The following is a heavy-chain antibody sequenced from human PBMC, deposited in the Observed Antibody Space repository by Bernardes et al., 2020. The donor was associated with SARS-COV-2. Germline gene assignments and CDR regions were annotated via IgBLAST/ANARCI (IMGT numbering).Heavy chain of an antibody. J-gene: IGHJ3*01. V-gene: IGHV3-53*01. D-gene: IGHD2-2*01. CDR1: GFTVRNNY. CDR3: ARADCTSTMCHRGAYGV. CDR2: IHSAGST. Sequence: GGSLRLSCSASGFTVRNNYMSWVRQAPGKGLEWVSIIHSAGSTRYADSVKGRFTISRDNAKNIVSLQMNSLRVDDTAVYYCARADCTSTMCHRGAYGVWAQGTLVTVSS.